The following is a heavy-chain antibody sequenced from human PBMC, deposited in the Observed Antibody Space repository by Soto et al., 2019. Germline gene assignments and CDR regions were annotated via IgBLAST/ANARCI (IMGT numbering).Heavy chain of an antibody. Sequence: QVQLVDSGGGVVQPGRSLRLSCAASGFTFSSYGMHWVRQAPGKGLEWVAVIWYDGTNKYYADSVKGRFTISRDYSKNTLYLQMNILGAEYAAVYYCARDDPPYRGYYDYGRGVWGQGTTVTVSS. CDR1: GFTFSSYG. CDR3: ARDDPPYRGYYDYGRGV. V-gene: IGHV3-33*01. D-gene: IGHD1-26*01. CDR2: IWYDGTNK. J-gene: IGHJ6*02.